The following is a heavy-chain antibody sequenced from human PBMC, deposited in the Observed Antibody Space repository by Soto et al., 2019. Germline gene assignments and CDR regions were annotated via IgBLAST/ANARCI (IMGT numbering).Heavy chain of an antibody. Sequence: QVQLVQTGAEVKRPGASVNVSCKASGYTFTNYVVHWVRQAPGHRLEWMGWINAGNGNTRYSAKFQGRVTSTRDSSASTAYMELSSLRSEDTAVYYCAREAGGLFCSGDSCYSGWFDSWGQGTPVTVSS. V-gene: IGHV1-3*01. J-gene: IGHJ5*01. CDR2: INAGNGNT. CDR3: AREAGGLFCSGDSCYSGWFDS. CDR1: GYTFTNYV. D-gene: IGHD2-15*01.